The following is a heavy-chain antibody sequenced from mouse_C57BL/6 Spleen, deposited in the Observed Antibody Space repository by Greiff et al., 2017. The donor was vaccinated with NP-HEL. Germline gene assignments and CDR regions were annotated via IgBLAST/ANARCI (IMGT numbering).Heavy chain of an antibody. V-gene: IGHV5-17*01. CDR3: ARELLPYFDY. J-gene: IGHJ2*01. Sequence: EVKLMESGGGLVKPGGSLKLSCAASGFTFSDYGMHWVRQAPEKGLEWVAYISSGSSTIYYADTVKGRFTISRDNAKNTLFRQMTSLRSEDTAMYYCARELLPYFDYWGQGTTLTVSS. CDR2: ISSGSSTI. CDR1: GFTFSDYG. D-gene: IGHD1-1*01.